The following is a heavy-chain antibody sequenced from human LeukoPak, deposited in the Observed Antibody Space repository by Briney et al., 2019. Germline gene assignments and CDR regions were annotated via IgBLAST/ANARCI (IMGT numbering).Heavy chain of an antibody. CDR1: GESISGFY. J-gene: IGHJ6*03. D-gene: IGHD1-1*01. CDR3: ARGTPDYYYYYYMDV. V-gene: IGHV4-59*01. Sequence: SETLSLTCTVSGESISGFYWTWIRQPPGKGLEWIGYIYYSGSTNYNPSLKSRVTISVDTSKNQFSLKLSSVTAADTAVYYCARGTPDYYYYYYMDVWGKGTTVTVSS. CDR2: IYYSGST.